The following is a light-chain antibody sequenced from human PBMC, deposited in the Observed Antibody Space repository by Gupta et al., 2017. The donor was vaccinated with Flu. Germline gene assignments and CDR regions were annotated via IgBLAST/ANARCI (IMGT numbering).Light chain of an antibody. V-gene: IGLV2-14*01. J-gene: IGLJ3*02. CDR3: SSYTTTRSWV. Sequence: WDQHHPGKAPKLILSEVSIRPSGISDRFSGSKSGNTASLIISVLRAEDEADYYCSSYTTTRSWVFGGGTRLNVL. CDR2: EVS.